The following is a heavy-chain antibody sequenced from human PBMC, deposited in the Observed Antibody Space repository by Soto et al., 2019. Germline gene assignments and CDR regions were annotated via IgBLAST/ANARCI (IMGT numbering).Heavy chain of an antibody. CDR3: ARQGYSYGYYYYYGMDV. J-gene: IGHJ6*02. Sequence: SETLSLTCTVSGGSISSGDYYWSWIRQPPGKGLEWIGYIYYSGSTYYNPSLKSRVTISVDTSKNQFSLKLSSVTAADTAVYYCARQGYSYGYYYYYGMDVWGQGTTVTVSS. V-gene: IGHV4-30-4*01. CDR2: IYYSGST. CDR1: GGSISSGDYY. D-gene: IGHD5-18*01.